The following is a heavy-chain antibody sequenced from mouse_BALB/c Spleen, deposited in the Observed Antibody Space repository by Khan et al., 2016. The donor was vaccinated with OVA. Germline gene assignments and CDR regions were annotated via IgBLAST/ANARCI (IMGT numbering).Heavy chain of an antibody. CDR1: GYTFTSYW. CDR2: IFPGTGTT. D-gene: IGHD2-1*01. V-gene: IGHV1S132*01. CDR3: ARGYFGNYEFVY. J-gene: IGHJ3*01. Sequence: QVQLQQSGAELVKPGASVKLSCKTSGYTFTSYWIQWVKQRPGQGHGWIGQIFPGTGTTYYNENFKGKATLTVDTSANTAYMQFSSLTSEDSAVYFCARGYFGNYEFVYWGQGTLVTVSP.